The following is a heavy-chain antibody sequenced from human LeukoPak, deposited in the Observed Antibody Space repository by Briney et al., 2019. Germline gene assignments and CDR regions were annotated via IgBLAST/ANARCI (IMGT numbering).Heavy chain of an antibody. CDR1: RRSISNYY. D-gene: IGHD4-17*01. CDR3: ARGYGDYALDYYYYGMDV. V-gene: IGHV4-59*01. CDR2: IYYSGST. Sequence: TSETLSLTCSVPRRSISNYYWSWIRQPPGKGLERIGYIYYSGSTNYNPSLKSRVTISVDTSKNQFSLKLSSVTAADTAVYYCARGYGDYALDYYYYGMDVWGQGTTVTVSS. J-gene: IGHJ6*02.